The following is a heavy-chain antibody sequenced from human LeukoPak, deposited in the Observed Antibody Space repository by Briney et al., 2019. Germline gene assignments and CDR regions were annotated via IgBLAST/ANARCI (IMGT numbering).Heavy chain of an antibody. CDR2: MNQDGSAK. Sequence: LSLTCTVSGGSISSYYWSWSRQPPGKGLEWVAHMNQDGSAKYYADSVKGRFTISRDNAKNSLYLQMNSLRAEDTAVYYCARDAGYGYWVVDYWGQGTLVTVSS. CDR3: ARDAGYGYWVVDY. D-gene: IGHD5-18*01. CDR1: GGSISSYY. J-gene: IGHJ4*02. V-gene: IGHV3-7*01.